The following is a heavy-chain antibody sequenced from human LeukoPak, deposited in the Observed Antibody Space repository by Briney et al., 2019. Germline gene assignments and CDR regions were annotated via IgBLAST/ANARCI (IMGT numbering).Heavy chain of an antibody. CDR2: IYHSGST. Sequence: SETLSLTCTVSGYSISSGYYWGWIRQPPGKGLEWIGSIYHSGSTYYNPSLKSRVTISVDTSKNQSSLKLSSVTAADTAVYYCARVRSDYGDYGYFQHWGQGTLVTVSS. CDR1: GYSISSGYY. V-gene: IGHV4-38-2*02. D-gene: IGHD4-17*01. CDR3: ARVRSDYGDYGYFQH. J-gene: IGHJ1*01.